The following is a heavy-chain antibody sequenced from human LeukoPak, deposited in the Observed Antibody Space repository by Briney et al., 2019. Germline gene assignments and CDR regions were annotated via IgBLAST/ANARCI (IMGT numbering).Heavy chain of an antibody. CDR1: GFTVSSNY. Sequence: GGSLRLSCAASGFTVSSNYMSWVRQAPGKGLEWVSVIYSGGSTYYADSVKGRFTISRDNSKNTLYLQMNSLRAEDTAVYYCARGFAAAFYYYYGMDVWGQGTTVTVSS. CDR3: ARGFAAAFYYYYGMDV. CDR2: IYSGGST. V-gene: IGHV3-66*01. D-gene: IGHD6-13*01. J-gene: IGHJ6*02.